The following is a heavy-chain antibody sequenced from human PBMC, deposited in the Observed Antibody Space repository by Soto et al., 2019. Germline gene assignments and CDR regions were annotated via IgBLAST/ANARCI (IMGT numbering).Heavy chain of an antibody. J-gene: IGHJ4*02. Sequence: GGXXXXXGXXRXXXAAXXFTVSSNYMSWVRQAPGKGLEWVSVIYSGGSTYYADSVKGRFTISXXXXXXXXXLQMNSLRAEDTAVYYCARAFGYWGQGTLVTVSS. CDR1: XFTVSSNY. V-gene: IGHV3-66*01. CDR2: IYSGGST. CDR3: ARAFGY.